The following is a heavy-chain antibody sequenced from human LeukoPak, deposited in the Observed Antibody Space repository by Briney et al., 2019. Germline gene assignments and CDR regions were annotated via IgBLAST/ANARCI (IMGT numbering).Heavy chain of an antibody. CDR3: ARESVTTNPRQSGAFDI. Sequence: GGSLRLSCEASGFTFSSYWTHWVRQAPGEGLVWVSRIKYDGSSTSYADSVKGRFTISRDNAKNMVFLQMNSLRGEDTAVYYCARESVTTNPRQSGAFDIWGQGTMVTVSS. D-gene: IGHD4-17*01. V-gene: IGHV3-74*01. J-gene: IGHJ3*02. CDR1: GFTFSSYW. CDR2: IKYDGSST.